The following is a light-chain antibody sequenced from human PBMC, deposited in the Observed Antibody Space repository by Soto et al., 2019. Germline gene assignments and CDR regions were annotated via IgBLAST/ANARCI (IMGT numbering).Light chain of an antibody. CDR2: SAS. J-gene: IGKJ1*01. CDR3: QQYNNWPPT. CDR1: QSVNSN. Sequence: EIVMTQSPATLSVSPGERATLSCRASQSVNSNLAWYQQKPGQAPRLLIYSASTRATGIPARFSVSGSGTEFTLTISSLQSEDFAVYYCQQYNNWPPTFGQGTKVEIK. V-gene: IGKV3-15*01.